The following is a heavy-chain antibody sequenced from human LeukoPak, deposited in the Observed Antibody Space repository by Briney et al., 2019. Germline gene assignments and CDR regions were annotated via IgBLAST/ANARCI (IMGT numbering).Heavy chain of an antibody. CDR3: APISYMDV. J-gene: IGHJ6*03. D-gene: IGHD5-12*01. CDR1: GFFFSSYE. V-gene: IGHV3-48*03. CDR2: ISSSGSTK. Sequence: GGSLRLSCAASGFFFSSYEMNWVRQAPGKGLEWVSYISSSGSTKSYADSVKGRFTISRDNAKNSLYLQMNSLRAEDTAVYYCAPISYMDVWGKGTTVTISS.